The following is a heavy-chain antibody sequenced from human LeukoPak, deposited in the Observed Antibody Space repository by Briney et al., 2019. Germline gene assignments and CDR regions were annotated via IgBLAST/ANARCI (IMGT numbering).Heavy chain of an antibody. V-gene: IGHV3-33*01. CDR1: GFTSSSYG. J-gene: IGHJ4*02. D-gene: IGHD6-19*01. CDR2: IWYDGSNK. Sequence: PGGSLRLSCAASGFTSSSYGMHWVRQAPGKGLEWVAVIWYDGSNKYYADSVKGRFTISRDNSKNTLYLQMNSLRAEDTAVYYCARGIAVAGLDYWGQGTLVTVSS. CDR3: ARGIAVAGLDY.